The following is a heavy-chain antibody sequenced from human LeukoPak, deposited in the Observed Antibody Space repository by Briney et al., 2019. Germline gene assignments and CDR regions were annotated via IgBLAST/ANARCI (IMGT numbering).Heavy chain of an antibody. D-gene: IGHD6-19*01. J-gene: IGHJ3*02. V-gene: IGHV4-61*02. CDR1: GGSISSGSYY. Sequence: SETLSLTCTVSGGSISSGSYYWSWIRQPAGKGLEWIGRIYTSGSTNYNPSLKSRVTISVDTSKNQFSLKLSSVTAADTAVYYCARDLGSSGWFVLAAFDIWGQGTTVTVSS. CDR2: IYTSGST. CDR3: ARDLGSSGWFVLAAFDI.